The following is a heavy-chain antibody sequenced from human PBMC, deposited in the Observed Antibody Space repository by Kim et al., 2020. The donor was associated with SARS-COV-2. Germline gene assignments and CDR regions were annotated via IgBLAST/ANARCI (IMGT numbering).Heavy chain of an antibody. CDR3: ARDLVKYNWFDP. CDR2: IYTSGST. V-gene: IGHV4-61*02. Sequence: SETLSLTCTVSGGSISSGSYYWSWIRQPAGKGLEWIGRIYTSGSTNYNPSLKSRVTISVDTSKNQFSLKLSSVTAADTAVYYCARDLVKYNWFDPWGQGTLVTVSS. CDR1: GGSISSGSYY. J-gene: IGHJ5*02.